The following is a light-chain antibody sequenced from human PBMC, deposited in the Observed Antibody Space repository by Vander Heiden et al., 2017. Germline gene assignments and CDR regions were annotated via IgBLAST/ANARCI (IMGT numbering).Light chain of an antibody. J-gene: IGLJ2*01. CDR3: AAWDDSLSVV. CDR1: SSNVGSNS. Sequence: QSVLTQPPSASGTPGQRVTISCSGSSSNVGSNSVYWYQHLPGTAPKLLVYRDFQRPSGVPDRFSASKSGTSASLAISGLRSEDEAHYYCAAWDDSLSVVFGRGTKLTVL. V-gene: IGLV1-47*01. CDR2: RDF.